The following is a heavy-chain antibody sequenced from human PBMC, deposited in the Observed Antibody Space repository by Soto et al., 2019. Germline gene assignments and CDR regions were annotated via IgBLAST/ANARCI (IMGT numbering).Heavy chain of an antibody. Sequence: QVQLVQSGAEVKKPGSSVKVSCKASGGTFSSYAISWVRQAPGQGLEWMGGIIPIFGTANYAQKFQGRVTITADESTSAAYMELSSLRSEDTAVDYCAREPTRLRFLEWFQNWFDPWGQGTLVTVSS. V-gene: IGHV1-69*01. J-gene: IGHJ5*02. CDR2: IIPIFGTA. CDR3: AREPTRLRFLEWFQNWFDP. CDR1: GGTFSSYA. D-gene: IGHD3-3*01.